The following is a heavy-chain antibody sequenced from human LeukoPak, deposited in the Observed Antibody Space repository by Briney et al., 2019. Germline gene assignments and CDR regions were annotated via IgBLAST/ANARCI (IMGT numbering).Heavy chain of an antibody. V-gene: IGHV3-23*01. J-gene: IGHJ4*02. CDR1: GFTFSSYG. Sequence: PGGSLRLSCAASGFTFSSYGMSWVRQAPGKGLEWVSTISDSGGSTYYADSVKGRFTISRDNSKNTLYLHMNSLRAEDTAVYYLAKLLMALFRGGVIDGGGQGTLATVS. CDR2: ISDSGGST. D-gene: IGHD2-8*01. CDR3: AKLLMALFRGGVIDG.